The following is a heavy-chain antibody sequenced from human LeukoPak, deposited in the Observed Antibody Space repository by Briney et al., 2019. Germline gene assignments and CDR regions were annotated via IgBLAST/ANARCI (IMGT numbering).Heavy chain of an antibody. CDR3: ARDFPVNYYDSSGYYDY. CDR1: GFTFSSYT. Sequence: QPGGSLRLSCAASGFTFSSYTMTWVRQAPGEGLEWVSALSSSGDTTYYAESVKGRFTISRDNAKNSLYLQMNSLRAEDTAVYYCARDFPVNYYDSSGYYDYWGQGTLVTVSS. D-gene: IGHD3-22*01. CDR2: LSSSGDTT. V-gene: IGHV3-23*01. J-gene: IGHJ4*02.